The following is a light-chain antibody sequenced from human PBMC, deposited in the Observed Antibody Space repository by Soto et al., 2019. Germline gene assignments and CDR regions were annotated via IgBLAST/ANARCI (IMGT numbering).Light chain of an antibody. CDR2: AAS. CDR3: QQYGSSPYT. Sequence: EIVLTQSPGTLSLSPGERATLSCRASQSVSSSFLAWYQHKPGQAPRLLIYAASSRATGIPDRFSGSGSGTDFTLTISRLEPEDFAVYYCQQYGSSPYTFGQGTKLEMK. V-gene: IGKV3-20*01. J-gene: IGKJ2*01. CDR1: QSVSSSF.